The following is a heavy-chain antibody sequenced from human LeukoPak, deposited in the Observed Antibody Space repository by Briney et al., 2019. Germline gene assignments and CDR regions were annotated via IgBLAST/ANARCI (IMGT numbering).Heavy chain of an antibody. Sequence: GGSLRLSCAASGFTFSSYWMSWVRQAPGKGLEWVANIKQDGSEKYYVGSVKGRFTISRDNAKNSLYLQMNSLRAEDTAVYYCARDGTYCSSTSCLILDAFDIWGQGTMVTVSS. CDR1: GFTFSSYW. D-gene: IGHD2-2*01. V-gene: IGHV3-7*03. CDR2: IKQDGSEK. J-gene: IGHJ3*02. CDR3: ARDGTYCSSTSCLILDAFDI.